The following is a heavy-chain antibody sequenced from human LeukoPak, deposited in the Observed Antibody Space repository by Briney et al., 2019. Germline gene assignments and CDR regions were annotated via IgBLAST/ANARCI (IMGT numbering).Heavy chain of an antibody. V-gene: IGHV4-34*01. CDR2: INHSGST. J-gene: IGHJ4*02. D-gene: IGHD6-19*01. CDR1: GGSFSGYY. CDR3: ARLVRGQWLVLDY. Sequence: PSETLSLTCAVYGGSFSGYYWSWIRQPPGKGLEWIGEINHSGSTNYNPPLKSRVTISVDMSKNQFSLKLRSVTAADTAVYYCARLVRGQWLVLDYWGQGTLVTVFS.